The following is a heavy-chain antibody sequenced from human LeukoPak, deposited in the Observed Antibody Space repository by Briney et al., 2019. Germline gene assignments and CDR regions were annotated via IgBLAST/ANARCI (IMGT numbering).Heavy chain of an antibody. Sequence: GGSLRLSCAASGFTVSSNYMSWVRQAPGKGLEWVSVIYSGGSTYYADSVKGRFTISRDNSKNTLYLQMNSLRAEDTAVYYCAREDIVVVPAAISYYYYGMDVWGQGTTVTVSS. CDR1: GFTVSSNY. D-gene: IGHD2-2*01. J-gene: IGHJ6*02. CDR3: AREDIVVVPAAISYYYYGMDV. CDR2: IYSGGST. V-gene: IGHV3-66*01.